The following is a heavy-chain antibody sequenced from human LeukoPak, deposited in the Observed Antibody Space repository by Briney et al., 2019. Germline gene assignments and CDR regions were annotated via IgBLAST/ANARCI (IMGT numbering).Heavy chain of an antibody. CDR1: GGTFSSYA. Sequence: AASVKVSCKASGGTFSSYAISWVRQAPGQGLEWMGGIIPIFGTANYAQKFQGRVTITADESTSTAYMELSSLRSEDTAVYYCARTGAADSYGPPNYFDYWGQGTLVTVSS. J-gene: IGHJ4*02. V-gene: IGHV1-69*13. CDR3: ARTGAADSYGPPNYFDY. CDR2: IIPIFGTA. D-gene: IGHD5-18*01.